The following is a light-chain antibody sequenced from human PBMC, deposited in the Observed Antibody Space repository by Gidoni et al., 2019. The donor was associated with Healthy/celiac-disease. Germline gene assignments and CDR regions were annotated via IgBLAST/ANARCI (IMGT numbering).Light chain of an antibody. Sequence: EIVLTQYPATLSVSPGERATLSCRASQSVSSNLSWYQQKPGQAPRLLIYGSSTRATGIPARFSGSGSGTECTLTISSLQSEDFAVYYCQQYNNWPLYTFGQGTKLEIK. CDR1: QSVSSN. CDR2: GSS. J-gene: IGKJ2*01. V-gene: IGKV3-15*01. CDR3: QQYNNWPLYT.